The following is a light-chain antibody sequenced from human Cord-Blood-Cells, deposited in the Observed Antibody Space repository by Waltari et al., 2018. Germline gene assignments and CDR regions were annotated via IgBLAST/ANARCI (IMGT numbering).Light chain of an antibody. Sequence: QSALTQPASVSGSPGQSITISCTGTRSDVGGYNYVSWYQQHPGKAPKLMMYDVSNRPSGVSNRFSGSKSGNTASLTISGLQAEDEADYYCSSYTSSSTLGVVFGGGTKLTVL. CDR2: DVS. V-gene: IGLV2-14*01. J-gene: IGLJ2*01. CDR3: SSYTSSSTLGVV. CDR1: RSDVGGYNY.